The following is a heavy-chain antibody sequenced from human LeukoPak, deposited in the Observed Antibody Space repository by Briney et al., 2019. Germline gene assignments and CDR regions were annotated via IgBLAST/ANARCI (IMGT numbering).Heavy chain of an antibody. CDR3: ASGSGSYRTPYYYMDV. Sequence: GGPLRLSCAASGFTVSSNYMSWVRQAPGKGLEWVSVIYSGGSTYYADSVKGRFTISGDNSKNTLYLQMNSLRAEDTAVYYCASGSGSYRTPYYYMDVWGTGTTVTVFS. CDR1: GFTVSSNY. D-gene: IGHD3-10*01. CDR2: IYSGGST. J-gene: IGHJ6*03. V-gene: IGHV3-53*01.